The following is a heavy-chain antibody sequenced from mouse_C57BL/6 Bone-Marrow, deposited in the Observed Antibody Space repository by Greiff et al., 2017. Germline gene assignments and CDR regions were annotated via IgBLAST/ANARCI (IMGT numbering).Heavy chain of an antibody. Sequence: VQLQQPGAELVKPGASVKLSCKASGYTFTSYWMHWVKQRPGQGLEWIGMIHPNSGSTNYNEKFKSKATLTVDKSSSTAYMQLSSLTSEDSAVYYCARKFITTVEDYWGQGTTLTVSS. CDR1: GYTFTSYW. V-gene: IGHV1-64*01. CDR2: IHPNSGST. CDR3: ARKFITTVEDY. J-gene: IGHJ2*01. D-gene: IGHD1-1*01.